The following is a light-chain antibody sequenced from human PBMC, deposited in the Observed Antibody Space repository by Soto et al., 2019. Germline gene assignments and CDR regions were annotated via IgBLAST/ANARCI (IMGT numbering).Light chain of an antibody. CDR2: KAS. V-gene: IGKV1-5*03. CDR3: QHYKNNPYT. Sequence: DIQMTQSPSTLSASVGDRVTITCRASQSISSWLAWYQQKPGKAPNLLIYKASNLESGVSSRFSGSGSGTEFTLTISSLQPDDSATYYCQHYKNNPYTFGQGTKLEIE. J-gene: IGKJ2*01. CDR1: QSISSW.